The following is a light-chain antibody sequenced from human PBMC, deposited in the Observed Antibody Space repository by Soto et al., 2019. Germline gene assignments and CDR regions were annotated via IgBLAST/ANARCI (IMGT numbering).Light chain of an antibody. CDR1: QSVLYSSNNKNY. CDR3: QQYYSTPLT. V-gene: IGKV4-1*01. Sequence: DIVMTQSPDSLAVSLGDKSSQSVLYSSNNKNYLAWYQQKPGQPPKLLIYWASTRESGVPDRFSGSGSGTDFTLTISSLQAEDVAVYYCQQYYSTPLTFGGGTKVEIK. CDR2: WAS. J-gene: IGKJ4*01.